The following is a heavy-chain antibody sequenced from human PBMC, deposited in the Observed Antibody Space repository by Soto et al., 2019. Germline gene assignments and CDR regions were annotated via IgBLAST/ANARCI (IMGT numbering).Heavy chain of an antibody. J-gene: IGHJ3*02. CDR3: ASSSLVVVATHAFDI. Sequence: ASVKVSCKASGYTFTSYYMHWVRQAPGQGLEWMGIINPSGGSTSYAQKFQGRVTMTRDTSTSTVYMELSSLRPEDTAVYYCASSSLVVVATHAFDIWGQGTMVTVSS. CDR2: INPSGGST. V-gene: IGHV1-46*01. CDR1: GYTFTSYY. D-gene: IGHD3-22*01.